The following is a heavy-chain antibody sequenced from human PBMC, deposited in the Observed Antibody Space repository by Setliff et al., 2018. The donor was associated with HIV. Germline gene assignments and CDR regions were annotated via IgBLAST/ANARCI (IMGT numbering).Heavy chain of an antibody. CDR3: AGGEIYGVMTFDH. CDR1: GYTFTSYG. D-gene: IGHD3-10*01. V-gene: IGHV1-18*01. Sequence: ASVKVSCKASGYTFTSYGISWVRQAPGQGLEWMGWINPNNGGTNYAQKFQGRVTMTRDTSISTVYMELRRLKPNDTAVYYCAGGEIYGVMTFDHWGQGTLVTVSS. CDR2: INPNNGGT. J-gene: IGHJ5*02.